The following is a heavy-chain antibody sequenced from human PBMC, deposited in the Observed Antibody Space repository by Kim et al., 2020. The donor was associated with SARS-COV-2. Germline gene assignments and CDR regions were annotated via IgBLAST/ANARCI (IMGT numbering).Heavy chain of an antibody. CDR1: GFTVSSNY. Sequence: GGSLRLSCAASGFTVSSNYMSWVRQAPGKGLEWVSVIYSGGSTYYADSVKGRFTISRDNSKNTLYLQMNSLRAEDTAVYYCARVYGDSFPEYFQHWGQGTLVTVSS. V-gene: IGHV3-53*01. CDR2: IYSGGST. J-gene: IGHJ1*01. CDR3: ARVYGDSFPEYFQH. D-gene: IGHD4-17*01.